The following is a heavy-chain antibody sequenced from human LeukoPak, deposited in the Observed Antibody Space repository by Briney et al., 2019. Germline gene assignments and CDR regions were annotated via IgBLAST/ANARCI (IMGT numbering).Heavy chain of an antibody. V-gene: IGHV3-21*01. D-gene: IGHD5-18*01. CDR1: GFTFSGYS. CDR2: ISSSSSYI. Sequence: GGSLRLSCAASGFTFSGYSMNWVRQAPGKGLEWVSSISSSSSYIYYADSVKGRFTISRDNAKNSLYLQMNSLRAEDTAVYYCARVFVSEYSACPRGAYYYGMDVWGQGTTVTVSS. J-gene: IGHJ6*02. CDR3: ARVFVSEYSACPRGAYYYGMDV.